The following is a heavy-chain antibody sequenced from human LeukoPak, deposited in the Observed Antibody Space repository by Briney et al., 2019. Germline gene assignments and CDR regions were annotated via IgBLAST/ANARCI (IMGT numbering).Heavy chain of an antibody. V-gene: IGHV3-30*02. CDR3: AKDLIVYYDSSHFDI. CDR1: GFTFSSYG. CDR2: IRYDGSNK. J-gene: IGHJ3*02. D-gene: IGHD3-22*01. Sequence: GGSLRLSCAASGFTFSSYGMHWVRQAPGKGLEWVAFIRYDGSNKYYADSVKGRFTISRDNSKNTLYLQMNSLRAEDTAVYYCAKDLIVYYDSSHFDIWGQGTMVTVSS.